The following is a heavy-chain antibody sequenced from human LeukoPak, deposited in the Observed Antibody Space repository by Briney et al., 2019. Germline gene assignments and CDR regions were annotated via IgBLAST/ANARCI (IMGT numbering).Heavy chain of an antibody. D-gene: IGHD6-19*01. J-gene: IGHJ4*02. CDR1: GYSISSGYY. CDR2: IYYSGST. Sequence: SETLSLTCTVSGYSISSGYYWGWIRQPPGKGLEWIGSIYYSGSTYYNPSLKSRVTISVDTSKNQFSLKLSSVTAADTAVYYCARHQVAGHFDYWGQGTLVTVSS. V-gene: IGHV4-38-2*02. CDR3: ARHQVAGHFDY.